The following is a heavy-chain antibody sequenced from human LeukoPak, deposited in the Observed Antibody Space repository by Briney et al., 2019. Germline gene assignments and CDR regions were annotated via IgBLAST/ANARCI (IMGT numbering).Heavy chain of an antibody. J-gene: IGHJ4*02. V-gene: IGHV3-23*01. D-gene: IGHD6-13*01. CDR2: VSGSGDRM. Sequence: GGSLRLSCAASGFTSSSYALNWVRQAPGKGLEWIATVSGSGDRMYHADSVKGRFTISRDNSKNTIYLQMNSLRAEDTALYYCAKAAAAPGFDFWGQGTLVTVSS. CDR1: GFTSSSYA. CDR3: AKAAAAPGFDF.